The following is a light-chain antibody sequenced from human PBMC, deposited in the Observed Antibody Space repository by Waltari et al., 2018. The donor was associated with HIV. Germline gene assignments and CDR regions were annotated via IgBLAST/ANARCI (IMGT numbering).Light chain of an antibody. CDR3: CSSVGNRTSFV. J-gene: IGLJ1*01. CDR1: SSAAGSDSL. CDR2: EGT. V-gene: IGLV2-23*01. Sequence: QSALTQPASVSGSPGQSIIISCTATSSAAGSDSLVSLFQHHPGKAPKLIIYEGTNRPSGVSDRFSGSKSGSTASLSISALQAEDEADYYCCSSVGNRTSFVFGSGTRVTVL.